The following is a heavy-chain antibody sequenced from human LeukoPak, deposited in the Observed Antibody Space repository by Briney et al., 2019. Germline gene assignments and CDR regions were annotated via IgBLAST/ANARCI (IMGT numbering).Heavy chain of an antibody. D-gene: IGHD6-13*01. J-gene: IGHJ4*02. CDR1: GFTFSSYS. V-gene: IGHV3-21*01. Sequence: GGSLRLSCAASGFTFSSYSMNWVRQAPGKGLEWVSSISSSSSYIYYADSAKGRFTISRDNAKNSLYLQMNSLRAEDTAVYYCARSSSSSWYSDYWGQGTLVTVSS. CDR2: ISSSSSYI. CDR3: ARSSSSSWYSDY.